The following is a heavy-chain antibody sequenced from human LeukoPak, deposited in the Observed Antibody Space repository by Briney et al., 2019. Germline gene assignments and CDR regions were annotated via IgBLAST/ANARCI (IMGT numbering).Heavy chain of an antibody. CDR3: VRDRGTYRPIDY. CDR2: ISYTGTYI. D-gene: IGHD1-26*01. J-gene: IGHJ4*02. CDR1: AFSLSAYN. Sequence: GGSLRLSCAASAFSLSAYNMNWVRQAPGKGLEWVSSISYTGTYIYYADSVKGRFTISRDNAQNSLYLQMNSLRAEDTAIYYCVRDRGTYRPIDYWGQGTLVTASS. V-gene: IGHV3-21*04.